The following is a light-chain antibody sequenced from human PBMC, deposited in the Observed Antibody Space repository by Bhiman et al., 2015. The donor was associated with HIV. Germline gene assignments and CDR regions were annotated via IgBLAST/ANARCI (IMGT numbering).Light chain of an antibody. V-gene: IGLV2-14*01. J-gene: IGLJ1*01. Sequence: QSALTQPASVSGSPGQSITISCTGTSSDVGTYNYVSWYQQHPGKAPKLMIFDVSKRPSGVSNRFSGSKSGSTASLTISGLQAEDESDYYCSSYTSSNTLVFGTGTKVTVL. CDR2: DVS. CDR3: SSYTSSNTLV. CDR1: SSDVGTYNY.